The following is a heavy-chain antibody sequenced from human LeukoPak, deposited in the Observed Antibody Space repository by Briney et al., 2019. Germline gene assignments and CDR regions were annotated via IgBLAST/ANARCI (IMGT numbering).Heavy chain of an antibody. J-gene: IGHJ2*01. CDR3: VTERAYYWYFDL. Sequence: PSETLSLTCTVSGGSISSHYWSWIRQPPGKGPEWIGYIYYSGSTNYNPSLKSRVTISVDTSKNQFSLKLSSVTAADTAVYYCVTERAYYWYFDLWGRGTLVTVSS. V-gene: IGHV4-59*11. CDR1: GGSISSHY. CDR2: IYYSGST.